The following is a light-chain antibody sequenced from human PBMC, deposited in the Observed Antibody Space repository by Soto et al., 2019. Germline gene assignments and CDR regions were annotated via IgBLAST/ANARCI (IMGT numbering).Light chain of an antibody. Sequence: QAVLTQPASVCGSPGQSITISCTGTSSDVGSYNLVSWYQQHPGKAPKLMIYEGSKRPSGVSNRFSGSKSGNTASLTISGLQAEDEADYYCCSYAGSTTPVLFGGGTKLTVL. CDR1: SSDVGSYNL. CDR2: EGS. CDR3: CSYAGSTTPVL. V-gene: IGLV2-23*01. J-gene: IGLJ2*01.